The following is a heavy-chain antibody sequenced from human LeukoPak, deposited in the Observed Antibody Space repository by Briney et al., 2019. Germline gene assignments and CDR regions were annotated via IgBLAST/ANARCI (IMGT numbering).Heavy chain of an antibody. CDR1: GFSFNNYA. CDR2: IIGSSGTT. Sequence: GGSLRLSCVASGFSFNNYAMNWVRQAPGKGLEWVSLIIGSSGTTFYADSVKGRFTISRDKSKSTLYLQMNSLRAEDTAVYYCAKDVWGSSSLKWRNGYFDYWGQGTLVTVSS. V-gene: IGHV3-23*01. D-gene: IGHD6-13*01. CDR3: AKDVWGSSSLKWRNGYFDY. J-gene: IGHJ4*02.